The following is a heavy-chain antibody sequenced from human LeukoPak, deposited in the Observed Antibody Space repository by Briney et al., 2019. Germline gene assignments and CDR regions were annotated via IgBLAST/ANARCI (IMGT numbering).Heavy chain of an antibody. J-gene: IGHJ4*02. CDR1: GFTFSSYE. CDR2: ISGSGGST. Sequence: PGGSLRLSCAASGFTFSSYEMNWVRQAPGKGLEWVSAISGSGGSTYYADSVKGRFTISRDNSKNTLYLQMNSLRAEDTAVYYCAKVSGSYSGYWGQGTLVTVSS. CDR3: AKVSGSYSGY. D-gene: IGHD1-26*01. V-gene: IGHV3-23*01.